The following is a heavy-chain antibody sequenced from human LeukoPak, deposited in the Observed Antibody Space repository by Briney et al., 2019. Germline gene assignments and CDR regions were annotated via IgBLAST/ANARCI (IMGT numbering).Heavy chain of an antibody. J-gene: IGHJ4*02. CDR3: ARDRVWTVLY. D-gene: IGHD2-21*01. CDR2: IKQDGSEE. CDR1: GFTFSNYW. V-gene: IGHV3-7*01. Sequence: GGSLRLSCAASGFTFSNYWMNWVRQAPGKGLEWVANIKQDGSEEYYADSVKGRFTISRDNAKNSVYLQMNSLRADDTAVYYCARDRVWTVLYWGQGTLVTVSS.